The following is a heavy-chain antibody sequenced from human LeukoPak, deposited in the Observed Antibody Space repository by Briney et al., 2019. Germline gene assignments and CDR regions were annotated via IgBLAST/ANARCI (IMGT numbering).Heavy chain of an antibody. CDR1: GFTFSSYA. J-gene: IGHJ4*02. Sequence: GGSLRLSCAASGFTFSSYAMSWVHQAPGKGLEWVSAISGSGGSTYYADSVKGRFTISRDNSKNTLYLQMNSLRAEDTAVYYCAKDCRGGDCYPQTFDYWGQGTLVTVSS. V-gene: IGHV3-23*01. D-gene: IGHD2-21*02. CDR3: AKDCRGGDCYPQTFDY. CDR2: ISGSGGST.